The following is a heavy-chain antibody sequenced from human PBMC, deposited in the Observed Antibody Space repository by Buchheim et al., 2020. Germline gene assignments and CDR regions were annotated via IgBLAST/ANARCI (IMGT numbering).Heavy chain of an antibody. V-gene: IGHV4-34*01. CDR3: ARSYYGGNSYFQH. CDR1: GGSFSVYY. Sequence: QVQLQQWGAGLLKPSETLSLICAVYGGSFSVYYWSWIRHPRGRGLEWIGEITHSGSTNYHPSLKSRVPISVDTSKNQFSLKLSSVTAADTAVYYCARSYYGGNSYFQHWGQGTL. J-gene: IGHJ1*01. D-gene: IGHD4-23*01. CDR2: ITHSGST.